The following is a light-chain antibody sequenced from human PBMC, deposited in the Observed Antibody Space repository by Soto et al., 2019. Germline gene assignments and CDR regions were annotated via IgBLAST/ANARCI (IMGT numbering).Light chain of an antibody. CDR3: FSFTTTSTHV. CDR1: SSDIGDYDY. V-gene: IGLV2-14*01. Sequence: QSVLTHPGSLSGSPGQSSTISCTGPSSDIGDYDYVSWFQAHLGKAPKPMISEVNDRPSGVSNRLSGSKSGNTAYLPISGLQVEDEAAYFCFSFTTTSTHVFGTGTKVTVL. CDR2: EVN. J-gene: IGLJ1*01.